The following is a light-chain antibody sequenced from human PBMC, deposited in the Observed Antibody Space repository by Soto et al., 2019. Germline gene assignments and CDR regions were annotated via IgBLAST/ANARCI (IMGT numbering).Light chain of an antibody. CDR2: GAY. CDR1: QSVGNN. CDR3: QHYNYWPPKT. V-gene: IGKV3-15*01. J-gene: IGKJ1*01. Sequence: EIVMTQSPSTLSVSTGERTTLSCRASQSVGNNLAWYQQKPGQAPRLLIYGAYTRATGIPARFSGSGSGTDFTLTISSLQSEDFAVYYCQHYNYWPPKTFGQGTKMDIK.